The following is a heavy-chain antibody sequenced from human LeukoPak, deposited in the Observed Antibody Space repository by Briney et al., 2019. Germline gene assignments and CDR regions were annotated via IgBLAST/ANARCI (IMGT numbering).Heavy chain of an antibody. CDR2: IIPIRGIE. CDR1: GGSFSSYA. Sequence: SVKVSCKASGGSFSSYAISWVRQAPGHGLEWMGRIIPIRGIENYAQKFQGRVTITADKSTSTAYMELSILRAEDTAVYYCASSRITGYSSGSDYWGQGTLVTVSS. CDR3: ASSRITGYSSGSDY. J-gene: IGHJ4*02. V-gene: IGHV1-69*04. D-gene: IGHD6-25*01.